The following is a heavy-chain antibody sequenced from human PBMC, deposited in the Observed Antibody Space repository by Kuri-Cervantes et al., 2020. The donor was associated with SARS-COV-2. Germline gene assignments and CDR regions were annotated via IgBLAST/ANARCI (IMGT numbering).Heavy chain of an antibody. CDR2: IKQDGSEK. V-gene: IGHV3-7*01. Sequence: GESLKISCAASGITFSTYWMSWVRQAPGKGLEWVANIKQDGSEKFYVDSVKGRFTISRDNSKNTLYLQMNSLRAEDTAVYYCARDYYDSSGYYYPPAFDYWGQGTLVTVSS. CDR3: ARDYYDSSGYYYPPAFDY. J-gene: IGHJ4*02. D-gene: IGHD3-22*01. CDR1: GITFSTYW.